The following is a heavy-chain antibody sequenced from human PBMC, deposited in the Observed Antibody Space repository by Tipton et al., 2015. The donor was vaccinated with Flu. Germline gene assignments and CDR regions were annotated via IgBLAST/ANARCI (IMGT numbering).Heavy chain of an antibody. J-gene: IGHJ4*02. CDR3: ARHTGDSVRGVIDY. D-gene: IGHD3-10*02. V-gene: IGHV4-38-2*01. Sequence: LRLSCAVSGYSISSSYYWGWVRQPPGKGLEWIGTIYHSGSTYYNPSLKSRLTMSVDTSKNQFSLRLSSATAADTAVYYCARHTGDSVRGVIDYWGQGTLVTVSS. CDR1: GYSISSSYY. CDR2: IYHSGST.